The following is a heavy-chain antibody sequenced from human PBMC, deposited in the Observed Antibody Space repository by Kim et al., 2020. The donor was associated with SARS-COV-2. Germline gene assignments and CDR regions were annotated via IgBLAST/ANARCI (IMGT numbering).Heavy chain of an antibody. V-gene: IGHV4-59*01. CDR1: GGSISSYY. D-gene: IGHD3-3*01. CDR2: IYYSGST. CDR3: AKGGGVTIFGRDVRGYYYYYMDI. Sequence: SETLSLTCTVSGGSISSYYWSWIRQPPGKGLEWIGYIYYSGSTNYNPSLKSRVTISVDTSKNQFSLKLSSVTAADTAVYYCAKGGGVTIFGRDVRGYYYYYMDIWGKGTTVTVSS. J-gene: IGHJ6*03.